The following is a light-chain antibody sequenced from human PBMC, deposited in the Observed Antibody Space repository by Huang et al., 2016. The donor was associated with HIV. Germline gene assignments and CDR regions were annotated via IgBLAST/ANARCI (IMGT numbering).Light chain of an antibody. V-gene: IGKV3-20*01. CDR1: QFVDNAY. CDR3: QQCGSPTWT. CDR2: GAS. Sequence: EIVLTQSPGTLSLSPGDRATLSCRASQFVDNAYVAWYQHKPGQSPILLIYGASMRASGIPDRFSGSGFGTDFTLTISRLEPDDFAVYFCQQCGSPTWTFGQGTKVEIK. J-gene: IGKJ1*01.